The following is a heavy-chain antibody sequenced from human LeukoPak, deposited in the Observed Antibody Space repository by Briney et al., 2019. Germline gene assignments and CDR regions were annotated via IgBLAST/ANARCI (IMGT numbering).Heavy chain of an antibody. Sequence: GGSLRLFCAASGFTFSSYWLHWVRQAPGKGLVWVSRINSDGSSITYADSVKGRFTISRDNAKNTLYLQMNSLRVEDTAVYYCAREGRVSGYDFDCWGQGTLVTVSS. CDR3: AREGRVSGYDFDC. CDR1: GFTFSSYW. V-gene: IGHV3-74*03. CDR2: INSDGSSI. J-gene: IGHJ4*02. D-gene: IGHD5-12*01.